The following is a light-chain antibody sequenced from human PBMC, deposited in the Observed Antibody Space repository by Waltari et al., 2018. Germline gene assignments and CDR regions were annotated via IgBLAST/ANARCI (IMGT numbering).Light chain of an antibody. CDR1: VLAEKY. CDR3: HAAADNNWF. Sequence: YDLAQPFSVSVSPGQTATITCSGAVLAEKYVRWFQPRPGQAPTLILYKDTGRPSGIPGRFSGSSSGSTVTLAIRGALLEDEGDYHCHAAADNNWFFGGGTKLTVL. V-gene: IGLV3-27*01. CDR2: KDT. J-gene: IGLJ2*01.